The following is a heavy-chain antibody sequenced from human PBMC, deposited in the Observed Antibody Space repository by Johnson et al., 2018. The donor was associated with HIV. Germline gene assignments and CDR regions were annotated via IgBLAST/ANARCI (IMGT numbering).Heavy chain of an antibody. V-gene: IGHV3-15*01. CDR3: ERNTHYFANSGPKGNAFDI. D-gene: IGHD3-22*01. Sequence: EMQLVESGGGLVQPGGSLRLSCAASGFTFSNAWMNWVRQASGKGLEWVGRIRSKTDGGTTEYAAPVKGRFTVSRDDSKNTLYLQMNSLRSEDTALYDCERNTHYFANSGPKGNAFDIWGQGTMVTVSS. J-gene: IGHJ3*02. CDR1: GFTFSNAW. CDR2: IRSKTDGGTT.